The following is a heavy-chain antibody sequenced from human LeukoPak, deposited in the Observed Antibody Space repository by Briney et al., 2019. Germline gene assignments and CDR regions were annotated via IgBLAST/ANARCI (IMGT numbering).Heavy chain of an antibody. CDR1: GYTFTSYG. Sequence: GASVKVSCKASGYTFTSYGISWVRQAPGQGLEWMGWISGYNGNTNCAQKFQARVTMTTDTSTTTAYMELRSLSADDTAVYYCARTDSQGTSVTGTGYWGQGTLVTVSS. V-gene: IGHV1-18*01. D-gene: IGHD2-8*02. CDR3: ARTDSQGTSVTGTGY. CDR2: ISGYNGNT. J-gene: IGHJ4*02.